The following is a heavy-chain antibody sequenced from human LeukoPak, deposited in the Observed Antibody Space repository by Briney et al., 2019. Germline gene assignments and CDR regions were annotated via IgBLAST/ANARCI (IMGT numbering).Heavy chain of an antibody. V-gene: IGHV4-61*02. CDR3: ARDGSGWLNYFDY. D-gene: IGHD6-25*01. Sequence: PSQTLSLTCTASGGSISSGSYYWSWIRQPAGKRLEWIGRIYTSRSTNYNPSLKSRVTISVDTSKNQFSLKLSSVTAADTAVYYCARDGSGWLNYFDYWGQGTLVTVSS. CDR1: GGSISSGSYY. CDR2: IYTSRST. J-gene: IGHJ4*02.